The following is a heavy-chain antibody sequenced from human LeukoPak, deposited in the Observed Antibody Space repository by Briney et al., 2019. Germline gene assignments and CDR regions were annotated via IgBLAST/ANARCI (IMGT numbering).Heavy chain of an antibody. CDR3: AREEILIAAAGTSFDY. J-gene: IGHJ4*02. Sequence: ASVKVSCKASGYTFTGYYMHWVRQAPGQGLEWMGWINPDSGGTNYAQKSQGRVTMTRDTSISTAYMELSRLRSDDTAVYYCAREEILIAAAGTSFDYWGQGTLVTVSS. D-gene: IGHD6-13*01. CDR1: GYTFTGYY. V-gene: IGHV1-2*02. CDR2: INPDSGGT.